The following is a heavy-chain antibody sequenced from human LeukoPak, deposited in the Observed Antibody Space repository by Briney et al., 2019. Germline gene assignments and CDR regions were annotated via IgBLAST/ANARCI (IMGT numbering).Heavy chain of an antibody. V-gene: IGHV1-69*05. CDR2: IIPIFGTA. Sequence: ASVKVSCKASGGTFSSYAISWVRQAPGQGLEWMGGIIPIFGTANYAQKFQGRVTITTDESTSTAYMELSRLRSEDTAVYYCARGDTAMVRNYYYYYYMDVWGQGTLVTVS. CDR3: ARGDTAMVRNYYYYYYMDV. D-gene: IGHD5-18*01. CDR1: GGTFSSYA. J-gene: IGHJ6*03.